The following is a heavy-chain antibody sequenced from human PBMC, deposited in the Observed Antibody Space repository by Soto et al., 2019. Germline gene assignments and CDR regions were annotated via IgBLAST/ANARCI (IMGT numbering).Heavy chain of an antibody. Sequence: QVQVQQSGPGLVKPSETLSLTCTVSSGPSKSHNWGWIREPPGRRLEWIGYVYDTWSTSYNPTLKIRVTVSADTSTNRISMTLRFVTAADTAVYYCVRQGIGFLHGLVDVWGQGTTVIVSS. CDR1: SGPSKSHN. CDR3: VRQGIGFLHGLVDV. V-gene: IGHV4-59*08. D-gene: IGHD3-10*01. J-gene: IGHJ6*01. CDR2: VYDTWST.